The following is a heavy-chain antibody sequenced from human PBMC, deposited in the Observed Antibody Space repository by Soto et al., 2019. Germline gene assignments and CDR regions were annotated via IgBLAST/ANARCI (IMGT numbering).Heavy chain of an antibody. J-gene: IGHJ4*02. CDR3: ARQDIEGTAMVEY. Sequence: QVQLVESGGGVVQPGRSLRLSCAASGFTFSSYAMHWVRQAPGKGLEWVAVISYDGSNEFYADSVKGRFTISRHNSKNTVYLQMNSLTTEDTAVYYCARQDIEGTAMVEYWGQGTLVTVSS. CDR2: ISYDGSNE. CDR1: GFTFSSYA. V-gene: IGHV3-30-3*01. D-gene: IGHD5-18*01.